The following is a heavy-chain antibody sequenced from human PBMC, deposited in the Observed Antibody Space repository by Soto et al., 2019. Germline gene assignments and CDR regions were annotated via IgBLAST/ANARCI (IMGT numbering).Heavy chain of an antibody. CDR3: ARDGGGMDV. Sequence: QVQLPQWGAGLLKPSETLSVTCAVYGGSFSGYYWSWIRQPPGKGLEWIGEINHSGSTNHNTSLKSRVTISVDTAKNQFSLKLSSVTAADTAVYYCARDGGGMDVWGQGTTVTVSS. CDR2: INHSGST. J-gene: IGHJ6*02. CDR1: GGSFSGYY. V-gene: IGHV4-34*01. D-gene: IGHD3-10*01.